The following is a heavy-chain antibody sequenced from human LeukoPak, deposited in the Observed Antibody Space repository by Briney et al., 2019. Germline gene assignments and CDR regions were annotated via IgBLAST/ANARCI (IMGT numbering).Heavy chain of an antibody. CDR3: ARDKIVGPTILDS. V-gene: IGHV3-74*01. CDR2: ITNDGSST. CDR1: GLTFSSHW. J-gene: IGHJ4*02. Sequence: PGGSLRLSCAASGLTFSSHWIHWVRQAPGKGLVWVSRITNDGSSTTYADSVKGRFTISRDNAKNMLYLQVNSLRAEDTAVYYCARDKIVGPTILDSWGQGTLVTVSS. D-gene: IGHD1-26*01.